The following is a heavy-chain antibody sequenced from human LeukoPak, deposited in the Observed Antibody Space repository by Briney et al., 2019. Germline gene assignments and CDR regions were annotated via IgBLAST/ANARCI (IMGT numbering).Heavy chain of an antibody. CDR2: IIPIFGIA. CDR3: AGGDYYDSSGYPRTFDY. Sequence: GASVKVSCKASGGTFSSYAISWVRQAPGQGLEWMGGIIPIFGIANYAQKFQGRVTITADKSTSTAYMELSNLRSEDTAVYYCAGGDYYDSSGYPRTFDYWGQGTLVTVSS. CDR1: GGTFSSYA. D-gene: IGHD3-22*01. V-gene: IGHV1-69*10. J-gene: IGHJ4*02.